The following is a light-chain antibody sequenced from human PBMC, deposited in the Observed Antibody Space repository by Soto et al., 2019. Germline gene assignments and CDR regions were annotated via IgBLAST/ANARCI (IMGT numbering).Light chain of an antibody. CDR1: QDISIY. J-gene: IGKJ1*01. V-gene: IGKV1-39*01. Sequence: IQLTQSPSSLSASVGDRVTITCRASQDISIYLAWYQQKPGEAPKLLIYAASTLYGGVPSRFSGSGSGTDFTLTISSLQPEDFATYYCQQSYVTPWTFGQGTKVHI. CDR2: AAS. CDR3: QQSYVTPWT.